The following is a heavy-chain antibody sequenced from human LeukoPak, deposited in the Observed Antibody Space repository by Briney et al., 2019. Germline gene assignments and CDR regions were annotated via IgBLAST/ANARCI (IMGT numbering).Heavy chain of an antibody. CDR1: GGSMSSFF. CDR3: ARVSRITIFPV. CDR2: THNSGTT. Sequence: SETLSLTCTVSGGSMSSFFWNWIRQPPGKGLEWIGFTHNSGTTNYTPSLKSRVTMSLDTSKNQFSLKLNSVTAADTAFYSCARVSRITIFPVWGKGTTVTVSS. V-gene: IGHV4-59*01. J-gene: IGHJ6*04. D-gene: IGHD3-3*01.